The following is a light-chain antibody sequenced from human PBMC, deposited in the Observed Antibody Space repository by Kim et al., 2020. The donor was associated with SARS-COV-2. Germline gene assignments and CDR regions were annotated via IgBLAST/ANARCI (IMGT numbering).Light chain of an antibody. CDR2: YGS. CDR1: NMGSKS. J-gene: IGLJ3*02. CDR3: QVWDSSSDHPWV. Sequence: PGQTATITCGGNNMGSKSVHWYQQKPSQAPILVIYYGSDRPSGIPERFSGSNSGNTATLTIASVEAGDEADYYCQVWDSSSDHPWVFGGGTRLTVL. V-gene: IGLV3-21*04.